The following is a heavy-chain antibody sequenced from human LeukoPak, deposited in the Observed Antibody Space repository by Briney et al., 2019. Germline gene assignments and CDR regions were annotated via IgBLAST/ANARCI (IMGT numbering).Heavy chain of an antibody. CDR3: ARGPLIAAAGIRRYYFDY. CDR1: GFTFSSNS. D-gene: IGHD6-13*01. J-gene: IGHJ4*02. V-gene: IGHV3-21*01. CDR2: ISSSSSYI. Sequence: GGSLRLSCAASGFTFSSNSMNWVRQARGKGLEWVSSISSSSSYIYYADSVKGRFTISRDNAKNSLYLQMNSLRAEDTAVYYCARGPLIAAAGIRRYYFDYWGQGTLVTVSS.